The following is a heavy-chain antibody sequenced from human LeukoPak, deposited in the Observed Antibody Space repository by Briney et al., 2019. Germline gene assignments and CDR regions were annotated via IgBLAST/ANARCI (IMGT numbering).Heavy chain of an antibody. CDR1: GGTFSSYA. J-gene: IGHJ3*02. CDR2: IIPIFGTA. Sequence: SLKVSCKASGGTFSSYAISWVRQAPGQGLEWMGGIIPIFGTANYAKKFQGRVTITADESTSTAYMELSSLRSEDTAVYYCAMVRYYGSGSYYRAFDIWGQGTMVTVSS. D-gene: IGHD3-10*01. CDR3: AMVRYYGSGSYYRAFDI. V-gene: IGHV1-69*13.